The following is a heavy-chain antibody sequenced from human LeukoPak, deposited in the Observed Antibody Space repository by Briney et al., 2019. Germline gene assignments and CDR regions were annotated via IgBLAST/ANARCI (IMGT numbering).Heavy chain of an antibody. J-gene: IGHJ4*02. CDR3: ARRYSNYFFDY. CDR1: GYSITNGYY. CDR2: IYYSGNT. V-gene: IGHV4-38-2*01. D-gene: IGHD4-11*01. Sequence: ETLSLTCGVSGYSITNGYYWAWIRQPPGKGLEWIGNIYYSGNTYYNPSLKSRVTISVDTSKNQFSLMVSSVTAADTAVYYCARRYSNYFFDYWGQGTLVTVSS.